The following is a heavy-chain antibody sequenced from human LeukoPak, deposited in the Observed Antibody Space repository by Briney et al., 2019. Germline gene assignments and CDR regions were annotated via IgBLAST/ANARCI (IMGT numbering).Heavy chain of an antibody. CDR2: IYYSGST. D-gene: IGHD6-19*01. V-gene: IGHV4-30-4*01. CDR1: GGSISSGDYY. CDR3: AREGLAVAGQTIDY. Sequence: PSETLSLTCTVSGGSISSGDYYWSWIRQPPGKGLEWIGYIYYSGSTYYNPSLKSRVTISVDTSKNQFSLKLSSVTAADTAVYYCAREGLAVAGQTIDYWGQGTLVTVSS. J-gene: IGHJ4*02.